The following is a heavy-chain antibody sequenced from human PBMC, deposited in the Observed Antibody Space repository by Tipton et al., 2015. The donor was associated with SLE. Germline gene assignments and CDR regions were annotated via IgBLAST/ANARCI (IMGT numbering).Heavy chain of an antibody. CDR1: GGSISSSSYY. CDR3: ASLAGYSSSWSDAFDI. J-gene: IGHJ3*02. CDR2: IYHSGST. Sequence: TLSLTCTVSGGSISSSSYYWGWIRQPPGKGLEWIGSIYHSGSTYYNPSLKSRVTISVDTSKNQFSLKLSSVTAADTAVYYCASLAGYSSSWSDAFDIWGQGTMVTVSS. V-gene: IGHV4-39*07. D-gene: IGHD6-13*01.